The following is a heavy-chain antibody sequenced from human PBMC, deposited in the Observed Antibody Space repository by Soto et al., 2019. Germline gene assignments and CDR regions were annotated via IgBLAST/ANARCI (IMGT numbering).Heavy chain of an antibody. V-gene: IGHV1-69*01. J-gene: IGHJ6*02. CDR2: IIPIFGTA. CDR1: GGTFSSYA. Sequence: QVQLVQSGAEVKKPGFSVKVSCKASGGTFSSYAISWVRQAPGQGLEWMGGIIPIFGTANYAQKFQGRVTITADESTSTAYMELSSLRSEDTAVYYCAIGITMVRGVIIESYYYYGMDVWGQGTTVTVSS. D-gene: IGHD3-10*01. CDR3: AIGITMVRGVIIESYYYYGMDV.